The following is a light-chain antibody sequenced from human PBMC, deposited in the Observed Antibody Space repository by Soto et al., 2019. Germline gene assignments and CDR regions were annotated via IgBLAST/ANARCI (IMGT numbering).Light chain of an antibody. CDR2: WAS. J-gene: IGKJ4*01. CDR3: QQYYGAPLT. CDR1: QSVLYSSNNNDY. V-gene: IGKV4-1*01. Sequence: DIVMTQSPDSLAVSLGERATINCKSSQSVLYSSNNNDYLAWYQQKPGQPPKLLIYWASTRESGVPDRFSGSGSGADFTLPISSLEAEDVAVYYCQQYYGAPLTFGGGPRVEIK.